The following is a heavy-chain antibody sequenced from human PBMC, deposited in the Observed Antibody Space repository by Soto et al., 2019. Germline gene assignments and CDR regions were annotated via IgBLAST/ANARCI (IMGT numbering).Heavy chain of an antibody. V-gene: IGHV3-30*18. CDR2: ISYDGSNK. D-gene: IGHD3-3*01. CDR1: GFTFSSYG. CDR3: AKDFYDFWSGYDYYGMDV. Sequence: QVQLVESGGGVVQPGRSLRLSCAASGFTFSSYGMHWVRQAPGKGLEWVAVISYDGSNKYYADSVKGRFTISRDNSKNTLYLQMNSLRAEDTAVYYCAKDFYDFWSGYDYYGMDVWGQGTTVTVSS. J-gene: IGHJ6*02.